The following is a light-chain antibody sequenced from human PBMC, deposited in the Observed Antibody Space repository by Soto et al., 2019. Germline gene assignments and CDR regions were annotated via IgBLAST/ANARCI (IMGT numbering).Light chain of an antibody. CDR3: QQCGSSPWT. CDR1: QSVSSYY. J-gene: IGKJ1*01. V-gene: IGKV3-20*01. Sequence: EIVLTQSPGTLSLSPGERATLSCRASQSVSSYYLAWYQQKPGQAPRLLIYAASSRATGIPDRFSGGGSGTDFTLTISRLEPEDFAVYYCQQCGSSPWTFGQGTKGGYQ. CDR2: AAS.